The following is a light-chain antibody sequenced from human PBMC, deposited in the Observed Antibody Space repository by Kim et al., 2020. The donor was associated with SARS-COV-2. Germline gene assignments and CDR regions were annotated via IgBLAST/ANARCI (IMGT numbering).Light chain of an antibody. V-gene: IGKV3-20*01. J-gene: IGKJ1*01. CDR3: QKYGRSPRT. Sequence: ELVLTQSPGTLSLSPGERATLSCRASQSVSSNYLAWYQKKPGQAPRLLIYGASIRATGIPDRFSGGGSGTDFTLTISRLEPEDFAVYYCQKYGRSPRTFGQGTKVEIK. CDR2: GAS. CDR1: QSVSSNY.